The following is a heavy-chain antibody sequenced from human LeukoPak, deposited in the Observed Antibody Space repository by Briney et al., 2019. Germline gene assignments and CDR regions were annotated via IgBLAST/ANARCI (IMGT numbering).Heavy chain of an antibody. CDR3: ARDGEGYYYYMDV. CDR2: INPNSGGT. CDR1: GYTFTSYG. V-gene: IGHV1-2*02. Sequence: ASVKVSCKASGYTFTSYGISWVRQAPGQGLEWMGWINPNSGGTNYAQKFQGRVTMTRDTSISTAYMELSRLRSDDTAVYYCARDGEGYYYYMDVWGKGTTVTVSS. D-gene: IGHD3-3*01. J-gene: IGHJ6*03.